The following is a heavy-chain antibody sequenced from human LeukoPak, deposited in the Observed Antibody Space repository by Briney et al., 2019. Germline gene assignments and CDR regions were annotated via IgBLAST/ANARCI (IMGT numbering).Heavy chain of an antibody. J-gene: IGHJ2*01. CDR3: AKTLRESSGREYFDL. D-gene: IGHD6-19*01. Sequence: GGSLRLSCAASAFTFSSYAMSWVRQAPGKGLEWVSGVSGSGGSTYYADSVKGRFTISRDNSKNTLYLQLNSLRVEDTAEYYCAKTLRESSGREYFDLWGRGTLVAVSS. CDR2: VSGSGGST. CDR1: AFTFSSYA. V-gene: IGHV3-23*01.